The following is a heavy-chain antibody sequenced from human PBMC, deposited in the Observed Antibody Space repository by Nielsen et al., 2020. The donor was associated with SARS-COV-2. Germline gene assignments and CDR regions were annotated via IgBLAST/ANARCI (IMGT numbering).Heavy chain of an antibody. CDR2: ISGSGGST. Sequence: WIRQPPGKGLEWASAISGSGGSTYYADSVKGRFTISRDNSKNTLYLQMNSLRAEDTAVYYCAKMYYDFWSGYFDYYYYMDVWGKGTTVTVSS. J-gene: IGHJ6*03. CDR3: AKMYYDFWSGYFDYYYYMDV. V-gene: IGHV3-23*01. D-gene: IGHD3-3*01.